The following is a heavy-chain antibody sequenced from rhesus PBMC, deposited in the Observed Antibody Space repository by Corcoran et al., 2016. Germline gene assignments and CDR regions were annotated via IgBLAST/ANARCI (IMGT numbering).Heavy chain of an antibody. CDR3: DQVEN. V-gene: IGHV3S42*01. CDR2: SHRAGDHT. CDR1: GFTFNDSW. J-gene: IGHJ4*01. D-gene: IGHD1-1*01. Sequence: EVQLVEVGGGLAKPGGALRLSCAASGFTFNDSWMNWVRQTPGKGLEWISASHRAGDHTYSADSVKVRFTIARDNSKNTLSLQMNSLKAEDTAIYYCDQVENWGQGVLVTVSS.